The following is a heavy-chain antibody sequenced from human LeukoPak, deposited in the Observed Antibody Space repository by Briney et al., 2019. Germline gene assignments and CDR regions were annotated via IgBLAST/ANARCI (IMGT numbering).Heavy chain of an antibody. V-gene: IGHV3-30*18. D-gene: IGHD3-22*01. CDR2: ISYDGSNK. CDR1: GFTFSSYG. CDR3: AKDRNYYDSSGYYYEGLFDY. Sequence: PGGSLRLSCAASGFTFSSYGMHWVRQAPGKGLEWVAVISYDGSNKCYADSVKGRFTISRDNSKNTLYLQMNSLRAEDTAVYYCAKDRNYYDSSGYYYEGLFDYWGQGTLVTVSS. J-gene: IGHJ4*02.